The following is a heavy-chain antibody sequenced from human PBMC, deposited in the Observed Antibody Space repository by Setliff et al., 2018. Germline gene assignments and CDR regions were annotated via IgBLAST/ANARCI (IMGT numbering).Heavy chain of an antibody. J-gene: IGHJ5*02. Sequence: SETLSLTCNVSGASVSSHYWDWIRQPPGKGLEWIGFISYSGIATYNVSLKSRVSISVDTSKNQLSLTLSSVTAADTAVYYCARGGGGYHAASWGQGILVTVSS. CDR1: GASVSSHY. V-gene: IGHV4-59*02. CDR2: ISYSGIA. D-gene: IGHD2-2*01. CDR3: ARGGGGYHAAS.